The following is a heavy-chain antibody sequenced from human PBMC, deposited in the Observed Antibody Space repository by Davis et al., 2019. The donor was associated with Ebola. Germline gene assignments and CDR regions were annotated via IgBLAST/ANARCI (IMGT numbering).Heavy chain of an antibody. J-gene: IGHJ3*02. CDR1: GGPISSGDYY. Sequence: SETLSLTCSVPGGPISSGDYYWSWIRQPPGKGLEWIGYSCYSEGTFYNPSLRSRVSVSLDTSKNQFSLMVTSVTAADTAVYYCARHHARSRSLVPFDIWGQGTMVTVSS. V-gene: IGHV4-30-4*01. D-gene: IGHD6-6*01. CDR2: SCYSEGT. CDR3: ARHHARSRSLVPFDI.